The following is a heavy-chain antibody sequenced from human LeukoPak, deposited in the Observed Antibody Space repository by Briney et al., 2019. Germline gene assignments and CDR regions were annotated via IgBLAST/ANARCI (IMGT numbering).Heavy chain of an antibody. D-gene: IGHD3-22*01. V-gene: IGHV5-51*01. CDR2: IYPGDSDT. Sequence: GESLKISCKGSGYSFTSYWIGWVRQMPGKGPEWMGIIYPGDSDTRYSPSFQGQVTISADKSISTAYLQWSSLKASDTAMYYCATLNYYDSSGYSGYFDYWGQGTLVTVSS. CDR3: ATLNYYDSSGYSGYFDY. J-gene: IGHJ4*02. CDR1: GYSFTSYW.